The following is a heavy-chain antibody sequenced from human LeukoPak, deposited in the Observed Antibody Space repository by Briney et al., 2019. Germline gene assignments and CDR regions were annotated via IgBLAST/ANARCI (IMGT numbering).Heavy chain of an antibody. D-gene: IGHD6-13*01. CDR1: GFTVSSNY. Sequence: GGSLRLSCAASGFTVSSNYMSWVRQAPGKGLAWVSVIYSGGSTYYADSVKGRFTFSRDNSRNTLYLQMNSLRAEDTAVYYCARDPYSSSWYSHWGKGTTVTISS. J-gene: IGHJ6*04. CDR3: ARDPYSSSWYSH. V-gene: IGHV3-53*01. CDR2: IYSGGST.